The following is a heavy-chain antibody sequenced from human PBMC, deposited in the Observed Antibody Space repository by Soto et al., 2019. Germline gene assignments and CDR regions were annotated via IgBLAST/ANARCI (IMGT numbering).Heavy chain of an antibody. D-gene: IGHD2-15*01. Sequence: SETLSLTCAVSGGSISSSNWWSWVRQPPGKGLEWIGEIYHSGSTNYNPSLKSRVTISVDKSKNQFSLKLSSVTAADTAVYYCARAGELYSSGGSCYSFGGMDVWGQGTTVTVSS. CDR1: GGSISSSNW. V-gene: IGHV4-4*02. J-gene: IGHJ6*02. CDR2: IYHSGST. CDR3: ARAGELYSSGGSCYSFGGMDV.